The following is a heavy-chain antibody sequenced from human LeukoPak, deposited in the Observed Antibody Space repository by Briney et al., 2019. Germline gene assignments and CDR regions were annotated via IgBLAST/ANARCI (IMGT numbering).Heavy chain of an antibody. V-gene: IGHV1-46*01. Sequence: ASVKVSCKASGGTFSSYAISWVRQAPGQGLEWMGIINPSGGSTSYAQKFQGRVTMTRDTSTSTVYMELSSLRSEDTAVYYCATDGNGLNWIPRAYFGYWGQGTLVTVSS. J-gene: IGHJ4*02. D-gene: IGHD1-26*01. CDR2: INPSGGST. CDR1: GGTFSSYA. CDR3: ATDGNGLNWIPRAYFGY.